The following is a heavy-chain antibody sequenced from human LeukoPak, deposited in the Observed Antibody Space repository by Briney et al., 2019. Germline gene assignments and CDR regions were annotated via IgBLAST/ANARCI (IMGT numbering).Heavy chain of an antibody. J-gene: IGHJ4*02. D-gene: IGHD3-22*01. V-gene: IGHV3-33*01. CDR2: IWYDGSNK. CDR3: ARDHYYDSSGYYDSSY. CDR1: GFTFSSYG. Sequence: GGSLRLSCAASGFTFSSYGMHWVRQARGKGLEGVAVIWYDGSNKYYADSVKGRFTISRDNSKNTLYLQMHSLRAEHTAVYYCARDHYYDSSGYYDSSYWGQGTLVTVSS.